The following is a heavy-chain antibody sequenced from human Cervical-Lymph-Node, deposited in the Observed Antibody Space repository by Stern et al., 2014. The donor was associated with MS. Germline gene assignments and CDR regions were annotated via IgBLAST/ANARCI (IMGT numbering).Heavy chain of an antibody. D-gene: IGHD5-24*01. V-gene: IGHV3-33*01. CDR1: GFTFSSYG. CDR3: ARGHIPYAYNYLFDY. CDR2: AWDDGSTA. Sequence: VQLVESGGGVVQPGTSLRLSCAASGFTFSSYGMHWVRQAPGKGLEWVGLAWDDGSTAYYTSSVKGRFTISRDNSKNTLSLQMNSLTAEDTAVYYCARGHIPYAYNYLFDYWGQGTLVTVSS. J-gene: IGHJ4*02.